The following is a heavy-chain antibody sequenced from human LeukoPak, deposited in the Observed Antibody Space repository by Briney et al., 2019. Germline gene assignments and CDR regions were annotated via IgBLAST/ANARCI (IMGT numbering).Heavy chain of an antibody. CDR3: ARTTVMAGTQCAFDI. CDR2: IYCSGST. Sequence: SETLSLTCTVSGGSLSSGGYYWIWIRPHPGKGLEWIGYIYCSGSTYYNPSLKSRVTISVDTSKNQFSLKLSSVTAADTAVYYCARTTVMAGTQCAFDIWGQGTMVTVSS. V-gene: IGHV4-31*03. J-gene: IGHJ3*02. CDR1: GGSLSSGGYY. D-gene: IGHD6-19*01.